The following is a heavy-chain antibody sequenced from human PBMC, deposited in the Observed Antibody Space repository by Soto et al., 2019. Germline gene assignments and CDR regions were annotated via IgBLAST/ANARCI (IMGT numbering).Heavy chain of an antibody. CDR1: GLTFSNYG. V-gene: IGHV3-30*02. Sequence: GGSLRLSCAASGLTFSNYGMHWVRQAPGKGLEWVAFIPDDGSNKYYADSMKGRFTMSRDNSKSTLYLQMNSLRVEDTAVYYCTKRRNVLRFLEWSSGMEVWGQGATVTVSS. CDR3: TKRRNVLRFLEWSSGMEV. J-gene: IGHJ6*02. D-gene: IGHD3-3*01. CDR2: IPDDGSNK.